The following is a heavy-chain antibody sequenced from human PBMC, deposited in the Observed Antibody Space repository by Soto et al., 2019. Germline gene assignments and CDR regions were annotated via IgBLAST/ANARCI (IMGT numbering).Heavy chain of an antibody. Sequence: EVQLVESGGGFIYPGGSLRLSCAASGLTISNAWMNWVRQAPGTGLEWVGRIKTNTEGGTTDYAAAVKGRFTVSRDDSKNTLDLQMNSLKIEDTAVYYCTTGSVEGVWGQGTTVTVSS. V-gene: IGHV3-15*07. CDR3: TTGSVEGV. J-gene: IGHJ6*02. CDR2: IKTNTEGGTT. CDR1: GLTISNAW. D-gene: IGHD2-15*01.